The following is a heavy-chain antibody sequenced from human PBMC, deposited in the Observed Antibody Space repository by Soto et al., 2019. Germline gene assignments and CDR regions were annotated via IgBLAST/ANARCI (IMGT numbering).Heavy chain of an antibody. CDR2: IRSEGYSFAT. J-gene: IGHJ4*02. V-gene: IGHV3-73*01. Sequence: GGSLRLSCAASGFSFSGSAMHWARLVSGKGLEWVGRIRSEGYSFATAYAASMKGRFTISRDDSKNTAYLQMNSLKTEDTAVYYCARGYCSSTSCYLDYWGQGTQVTVSS. CDR1: GFSFSGSA. CDR3: ARGYCSSTSCYLDY. D-gene: IGHD2-2*01.